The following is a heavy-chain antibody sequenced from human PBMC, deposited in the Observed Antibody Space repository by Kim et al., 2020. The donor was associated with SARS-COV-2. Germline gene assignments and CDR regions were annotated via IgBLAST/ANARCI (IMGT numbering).Heavy chain of an antibody. D-gene: IGHD2-21*02. CDR3: TTEGSLKAYCGGDCYPFFDY. V-gene: IGHV3-15*01. CDR2: IKSKTDGGTT. CDR1: GFTFSNAW. J-gene: IGHJ4*02. Sequence: GGSLRLSCAASGFTFSNAWMSWVRQAPGKGLEWVGRIKSKTDGGTTDYAAPVKGRFTISRDDSKNTLYLQMNSLKTEDTAVYYCTTEGSLKAYCGGDCYPFFDYWGQGTLVTVSS.